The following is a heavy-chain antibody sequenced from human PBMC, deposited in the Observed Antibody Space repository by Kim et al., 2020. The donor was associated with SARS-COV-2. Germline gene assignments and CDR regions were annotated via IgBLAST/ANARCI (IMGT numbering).Heavy chain of an antibody. Sequence: ASVKVSCKVSGYTLTELSMHWVRQAPGKGLEWMGGFDPEDGETIYAQKFQGRVTMTEDTSTDTAYMELSSLRSEDTAVYYCATDPPTAMVTRFDYWGQGTLVTVSS. CDR3: ATDPPTAMVTRFDY. CDR1: GYTLTELS. D-gene: IGHD5-18*01. CDR2: FDPEDGET. V-gene: IGHV1-24*01. J-gene: IGHJ4*02.